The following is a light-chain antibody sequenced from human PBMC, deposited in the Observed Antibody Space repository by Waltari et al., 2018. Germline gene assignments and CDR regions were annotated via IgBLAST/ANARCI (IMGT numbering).Light chain of an antibody. V-gene: IGKV3-20*01. CDR3: QQFASSVMYT. CDR2: AAS. J-gene: IGKJ2*01. Sequence: EVELTQSPGTLSVSPGERATLSCRASQSVSRSRIAWYVHKAGESPRLLIYAASVRATGIPDRFSGSWAGTDFSLTISRVEAEDSAVYYWQQFASSVMYTFGQGTKVEI. CDR1: QSVSRSR.